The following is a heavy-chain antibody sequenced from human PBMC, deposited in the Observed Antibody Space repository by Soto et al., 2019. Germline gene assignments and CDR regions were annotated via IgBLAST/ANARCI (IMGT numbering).Heavy chain of an antibody. CDR2: ISSRGTTV. V-gene: IGHV3-11*01. CDR3: ARARYGSTHDFDF. J-gene: IGHJ4*02. Sequence: PGGSLRLSCAASGFTFSDHYMTWIRQAPGKGLEWVSYISSRGTTVYDADAVKGRFTISRDNGKKSLFLQMTSLRAEDTAVYYCARARYGSTHDFDFWGQGTVVTVSS. D-gene: IGHD6-13*01. CDR1: GFTFSDHY.